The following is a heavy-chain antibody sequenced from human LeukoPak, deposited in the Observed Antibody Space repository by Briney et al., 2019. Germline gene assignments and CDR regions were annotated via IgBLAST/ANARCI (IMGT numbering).Heavy chain of an antibody. D-gene: IGHD6-13*01. V-gene: IGHV4-39*07. Sequence: SETLSLTCSVSGGSVSSGSYYWDWIRQPPGKGLEWIGTIYYSGTTYYNPSLRSRVTISVDTSKNQFSLKVDSVTAADTAVYYCAEERAAAEGDYWGQGTLVTVSS. J-gene: IGHJ4*02. CDR1: GGSVSSGSYY. CDR3: AEERAAAEGDY. CDR2: IYYSGTT.